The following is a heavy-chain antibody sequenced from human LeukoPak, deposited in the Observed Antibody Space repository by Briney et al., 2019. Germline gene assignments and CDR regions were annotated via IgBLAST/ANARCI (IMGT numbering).Heavy chain of an antibody. Sequence: SETLSITCTVSGGSISSYDWSWIRQPAGKGLEWIGRIYTSGSTNYNPSLKSRVTMSVDTSKNQFSLKLSSVTAADTAVYYCAREKLLTGYYKRDWFDPWGQGTLVTVSS. CDR2: IYTSGST. CDR1: GGSISSYD. V-gene: IGHV4-4*07. J-gene: IGHJ5*02. CDR3: AREKLLTGYYKRDWFDP. D-gene: IGHD3-9*01.